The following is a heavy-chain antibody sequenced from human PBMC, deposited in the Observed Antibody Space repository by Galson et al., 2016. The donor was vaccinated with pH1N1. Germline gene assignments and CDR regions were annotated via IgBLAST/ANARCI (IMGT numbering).Heavy chain of an antibody. CDR2: IYPSDSDT. CDR1: GYSFTNYW. Sequence: QSGAEVKKPGKSLKISCKGYGYSFTNYWIGRVRQMPGKGLEWMGIIYPSDSDTRYSPSFQGQVTISADKSISTAYLQWSSLKASDTAIYYCARGSGSPDSYYYYGMDVWGQGTTVTVSS. D-gene: IGHD3-10*01. V-gene: IGHV5-51*01. J-gene: IGHJ6*02. CDR3: ARGSGSPDSYYYYGMDV.